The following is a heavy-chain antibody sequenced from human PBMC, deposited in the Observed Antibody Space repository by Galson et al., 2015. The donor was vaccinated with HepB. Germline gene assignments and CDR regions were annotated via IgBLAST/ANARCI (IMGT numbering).Heavy chain of an antibody. V-gene: IGHV2-5*01. D-gene: IGHD6-19*01. CDR3: ANSSGWTIDY. Sequence: PALVKPTQTLTLTCTFSGFSLNSRAVGVHWIRQPPGKALEWLALNYWNDDNRYNSSLKSRLSITKDTTKNQVVLTMTNMGPLDTGTYYCANSSGWTIDYWGQGTLVTVSS. J-gene: IGHJ4*02. CDR2: NYWNDDN. CDR1: GFSLNSRAVG.